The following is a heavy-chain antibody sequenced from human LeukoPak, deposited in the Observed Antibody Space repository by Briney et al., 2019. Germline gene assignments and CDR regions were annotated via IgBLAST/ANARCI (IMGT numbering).Heavy chain of an antibody. CDR2: ISSSGSTI. D-gene: IGHD2-2*03. CDR3: ARAGTTMGIVVVPAAMNFDY. J-gene: IGHJ4*02. V-gene: IGHV3-48*03. CDR1: GFTFSSYE. Sequence: GGSLRLSCAASGFTFSSYEMNWVRQAPGKGLEWVSYISSSGSTIYYADSVKGRFTISRDNAKNSLYLQMNSLRAEDTAVYYCARAGTTMGIVVVPAAMNFDYWGQGTLVTVSS.